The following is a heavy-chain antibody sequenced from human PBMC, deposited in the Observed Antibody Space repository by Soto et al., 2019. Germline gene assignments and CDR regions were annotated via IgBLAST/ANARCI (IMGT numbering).Heavy chain of an antibody. CDR2: ISSSSSYI. J-gene: IGHJ3*02. D-gene: IGHD1-26*01. V-gene: IGHV3-21*01. Sequence: EVQLVESGGGLVKPGGSLRLSCAASGFTFSSYSMNWVRQAPGKGLEWVSSISSSSSYIYYADSVKGRFTISRDNAKNSLYLQMNSLRAEDTAVYYCARVGSGSYRGGDAFDIWGQGTMVTVSS. CDR3: ARVGSGSYRGGDAFDI. CDR1: GFTFSSYS.